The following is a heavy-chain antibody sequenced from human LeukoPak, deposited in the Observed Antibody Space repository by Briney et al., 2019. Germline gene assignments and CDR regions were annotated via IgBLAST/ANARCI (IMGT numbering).Heavy chain of an antibody. Sequence: GGSLRLXCAASGFTFSRYSMNWVRQAPGKGLEWVSSISSSSSFIYYADSVKGRFTISRDNAKNSLYLQMNSLRAEDTAVYYCARDPPLGSCSTISCPHLDYWGQGTLVTVSS. J-gene: IGHJ4*02. CDR1: GFTFSRYS. V-gene: IGHV3-21*01. CDR3: ARDPPLGSCSTISCPHLDY. CDR2: ISSSSSFI. D-gene: IGHD2-2*01.